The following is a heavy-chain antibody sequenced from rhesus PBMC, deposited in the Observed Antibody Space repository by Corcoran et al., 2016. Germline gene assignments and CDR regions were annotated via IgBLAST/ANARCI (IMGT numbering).Heavy chain of an antibody. V-gene: IGHV4S6*01. CDR3: ARGVAAAGTGDY. D-gene: IGHD6-25*01. CDR2: IYGSGGST. J-gene: IGHJ4*01. Sequence: QVQLQESGPGLEKPSETLPLTRTDPGGTTSDSYYWSWIRQPPGKGLEWMGRIYGSGGSTNYNPSLKSRVTISRDTSKNQFSLKLSSVTAADTAVYYCARGVAAAGTGDYWGQGVLVTVSS. CDR1: GGTTSDSYY.